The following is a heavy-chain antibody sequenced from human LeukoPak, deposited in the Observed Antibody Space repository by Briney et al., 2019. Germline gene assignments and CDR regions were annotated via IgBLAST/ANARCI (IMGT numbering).Heavy chain of an antibody. D-gene: IGHD5-18*01. CDR2: VHHTWGT. V-gene: IGHV4-59*11. J-gene: IGHJ2*01. CDR3: VAYSYRYVHWYFDL. Sequence: PSETLSLTCTVSSGSINSHYWSWIRQTPGKGLEWIGYVHHTWGTNYNPFLKSRVTISVDTSKNQFSLKLNSVTAADTAVYYCVAYSYRYVHWYFDLWGRGTLVTVSS. CDR1: SGSINSHY.